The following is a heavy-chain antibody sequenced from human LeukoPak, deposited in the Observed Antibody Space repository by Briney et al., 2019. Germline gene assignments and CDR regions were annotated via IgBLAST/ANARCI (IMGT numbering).Heavy chain of an antibody. Sequence: GGSLRLSCAASGLTFSTYWMNWVRQAPGKGLEWVANIKKDGSETYYVDSVKGRFTISRDNSKNTLYLQMNSLTAEDTAVYYCAKPRTAAGRNFDYWGQGTLVTVSS. J-gene: IGHJ4*02. CDR3: AKPRTAAGRNFDY. CDR1: GLTFSTYW. D-gene: IGHD2-21*02. CDR2: IKKDGSET. V-gene: IGHV3-7*03.